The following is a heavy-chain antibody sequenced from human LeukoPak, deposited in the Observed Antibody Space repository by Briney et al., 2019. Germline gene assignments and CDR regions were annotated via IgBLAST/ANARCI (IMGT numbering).Heavy chain of an antibody. Sequence: SVKVSCKASGYTFTGYYMHWVRQAPGQGLEWMGGIIPIFGTANYAQKFQGRVTITADESTSTAYMELSSLRSEDTAVYYCARDSGIGYSYGYFDYWGQGTLVTVSS. CDR2: IIPIFGTA. J-gene: IGHJ4*02. CDR1: GYTFTGYY. CDR3: ARDSGIGYSYGYFDY. D-gene: IGHD5-18*01. V-gene: IGHV1-69*13.